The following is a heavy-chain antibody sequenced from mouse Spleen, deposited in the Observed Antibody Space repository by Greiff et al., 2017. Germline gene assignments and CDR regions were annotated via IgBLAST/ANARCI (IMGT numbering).Heavy chain of an antibody. CDR2: ISGGGSYT. Sequence: EVKLMESGGGLVKPGGSLKLSCAASGFTFSSYGMSWVRQTPEKRLEWVATISGGGSYTYYPDSVKGRFTISRDNAKNNLYLQMSSLRSEDTALYYCARHNYGSSYRYFDVWGAGTTVTVSS. D-gene: IGHD1-1*01. J-gene: IGHJ1*01. CDR3: ARHNYGSSYRYFDV. CDR1: GFTFSSYG. V-gene: IGHV5-9-2*01.